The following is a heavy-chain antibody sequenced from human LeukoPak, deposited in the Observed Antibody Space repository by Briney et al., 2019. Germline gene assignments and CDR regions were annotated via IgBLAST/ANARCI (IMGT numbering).Heavy chain of an antibody. Sequence: PSETLSLTCAVYGGSFSGYYWSWIRQPPGKGLEWIGEINHSGSTNYNPSLKSRVTISVDTSKNQFSLRLSSVTAADTAVYYCARDQSAAPWYYGMDVWGQGTTVTVSS. J-gene: IGHJ6*02. V-gene: IGHV4-34*01. CDR1: GGSFSGYY. CDR2: INHSGST. D-gene: IGHD2-2*01. CDR3: ARDQSAAPWYYGMDV.